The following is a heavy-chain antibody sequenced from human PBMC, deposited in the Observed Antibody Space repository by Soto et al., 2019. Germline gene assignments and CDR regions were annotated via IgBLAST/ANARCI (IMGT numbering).Heavy chain of an antibody. Sequence: QVQLQESGPGLVKPSQTLSLTCTVSGGSISSGDYYWSWIRQPPGKGLEWIGYIYYSGSTYYNPSLKSRVSISVDTSTTQFSLKLSSVTAADTAVYYCASHDYAHYGMDVWGQGTTVTVSS. V-gene: IGHV4-30-4*01. J-gene: IGHJ6*02. CDR3: ASHDYAHYGMDV. D-gene: IGHD3-16*01. CDR2: IYYSGST. CDR1: GGSISSGDYY.